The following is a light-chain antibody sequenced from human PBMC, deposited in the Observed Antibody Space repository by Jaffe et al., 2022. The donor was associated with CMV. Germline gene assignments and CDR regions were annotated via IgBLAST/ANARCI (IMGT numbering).Light chain of an antibody. Sequence: DIQMTQSPSSLSASVGDRVTITCRASQGISNALAWYQLRPGKAPKLLLYAASRLETGVPSRFSGGGSGTEFTLTVNSLQPEDFATYYCQQYYSTPWLTFGGGTRVEVK. CDR3: QQYYSTPWLT. CDR2: AAS. CDR1: QGISNA. J-gene: IGKJ4*01. V-gene: IGKV1-NL1*01.